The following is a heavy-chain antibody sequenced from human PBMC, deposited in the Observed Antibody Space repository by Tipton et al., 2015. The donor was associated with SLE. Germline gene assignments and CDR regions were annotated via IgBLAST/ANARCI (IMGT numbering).Heavy chain of an antibody. D-gene: IGHD2-21*02. CDR2: ISDRSSYI. CDR3: AGRGDLVVVTAYLDY. V-gene: IGHV3-21*04. CDR1: GFIFSDYS. Sequence: EASGFIFSDYSMNWVRQAPGKGLEWVSSISDRSSYIYYADSVKGRFTISRDNSKNTLYLQMNSLRVEDTAVYYCAGRGDLVVVTAYLDYWGQGTLVTVSS. J-gene: IGHJ4*02.